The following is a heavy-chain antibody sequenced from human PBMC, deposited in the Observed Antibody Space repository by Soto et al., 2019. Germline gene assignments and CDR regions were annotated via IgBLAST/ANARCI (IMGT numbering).Heavy chain of an antibody. Sequence: GASVKVSCKASGYTFPSYDINWVRQATGQGLEWMGWMNPNSGNTGYAQKLQGRVTMTTDTSTSTAYMELRSLRSDDTAVYYCARAPPYDFWIGYGGLTPQSIPGYLDYWGQGTLVTVSS. CDR1: GYTFPSYD. V-gene: IGHV1-8*01. D-gene: IGHD3-3*01. CDR2: MNPNSGNT. J-gene: IGHJ4*02. CDR3: ARAPPYDFWIGYGGLTPQSIPGYLDY.